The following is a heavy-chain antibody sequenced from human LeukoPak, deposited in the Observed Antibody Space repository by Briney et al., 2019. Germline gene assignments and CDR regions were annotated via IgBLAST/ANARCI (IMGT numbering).Heavy chain of an antibody. Sequence: SETLSLTCTVSGGSISSGGYYWSWIRQHPGKGLEWIGYIYYSGSTYYNPSLKSRVTISVDTSKNQFSLKLSSVTAADTAVYYCARGGMGIQLWSFDDWGQGTLVTVSS. CDR2: IYYSGST. J-gene: IGHJ4*02. CDR1: GGSISSGGYY. V-gene: IGHV4-31*03. CDR3: ARGGMGIQLWSFDD. D-gene: IGHD5-18*01.